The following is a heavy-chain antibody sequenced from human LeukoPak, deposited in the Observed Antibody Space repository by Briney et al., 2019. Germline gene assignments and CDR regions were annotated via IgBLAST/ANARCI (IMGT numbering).Heavy chain of an antibody. V-gene: IGHV3-7*03. CDR3: ATDVAFSAFDI. CDR1: GFSFTNYW. D-gene: IGHD3-3*02. J-gene: IGHJ3*02. CDR2: IDGDGRQK. Sequence: GGSLRLSCIASGFSFTNYWMVWIRQAPGKGLEWVASIDGDGRQKDYVDSVKGRFTISRDNARNSLFLQLNSLRTEDTALYYCATDVAFSAFDIWGHGTMVIVSS.